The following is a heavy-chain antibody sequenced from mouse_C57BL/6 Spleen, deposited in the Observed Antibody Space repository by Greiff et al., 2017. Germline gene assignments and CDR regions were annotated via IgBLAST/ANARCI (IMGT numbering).Heavy chain of an antibody. CDR3: ASSLLRDYFDY. J-gene: IGHJ2*01. Sequence: QVQLKQPGAELVKPGASVKLSCKASGYTFTSYWMQWVKQRPGQGLEWIGEIDPSDSYTNYNQKFKGKATLTVDTSSSTAYMQLSSLTSEDSAVYYCASSLLRDYFDYWGQGTTLTVSS. D-gene: IGHD1-1*01. CDR1: GYTFTSYW. V-gene: IGHV1-50*01. CDR2: IDPSDSYT.